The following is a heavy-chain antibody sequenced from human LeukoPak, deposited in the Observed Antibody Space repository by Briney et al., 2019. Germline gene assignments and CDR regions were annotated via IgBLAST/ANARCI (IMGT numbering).Heavy chain of an antibody. D-gene: IGHD3-10*01. CDR3: AKGRGFSGNEPMS. V-gene: IGHV3-23*01. Sequence: GGSLRLSCAASGFTFSSYAMSWVRQAPGKGLEWVSTISGSGGNTYYADSVKGRFTISRDNSKNTLYLQMNSLRAEDTAVYYCAKGRGFSGNEPMSWGQGTLVTVSS. CDR2: ISGSGGNT. CDR1: GFTFSSYA. J-gene: IGHJ4*02.